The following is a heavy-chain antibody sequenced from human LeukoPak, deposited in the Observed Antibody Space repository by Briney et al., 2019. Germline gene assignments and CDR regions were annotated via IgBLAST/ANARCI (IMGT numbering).Heavy chain of an antibody. CDR1: GLNFSVYY. V-gene: IGHV3-11*01. CDR2: ISKSGTTV. Sequence: PGGSLRLACAASGLNFSVYYMTWIRQAPGNGLEWLSHISKSGTTVYYADSLKGRFTISRDSAKNSLYLHMNSLRAEDTAVYYCAAGVALDYWGQGALVTVSS. CDR3: AAGVALDY. D-gene: IGHD3-3*01. J-gene: IGHJ4*02.